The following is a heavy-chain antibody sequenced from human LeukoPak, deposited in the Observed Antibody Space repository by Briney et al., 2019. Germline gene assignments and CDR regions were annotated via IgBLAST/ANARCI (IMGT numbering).Heavy chain of an antibody. CDR2: IRYDGSNK. J-gene: IGHJ6*03. D-gene: IGHD2-2*01. V-gene: IGHV3-30*02. CDR1: GFTFSSHG. CDR3: AKPAARNYYMDV. Sequence: PGGSLRLSCVASGFTFSSHGMHWVRQAPGKGLEWVAFIRYDGSNKYYADSVKGRFTISRDNSKNTLYLQMNSLRAEDTAVYYCAKPAARNYYMDVWGKGTTVTVSS.